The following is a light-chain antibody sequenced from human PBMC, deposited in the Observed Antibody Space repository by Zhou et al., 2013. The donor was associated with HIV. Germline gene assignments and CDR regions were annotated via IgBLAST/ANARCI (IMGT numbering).Light chain of an antibody. CDR3: QQYKTHSQLT. CDR2: KAS. J-gene: IGKJ4*01. Sequence: DIQMTQSPSTLSASVGDRVTITCRASESIKSWLAWYQQKPGKAPKLLIYKASSLQSGVPSRFSGSGSETEFTLTISSLQPDDFATYYCQQYKTHSQLTFGGGTKVEIK. CDR1: ESIKSW. V-gene: IGKV1-5*03.